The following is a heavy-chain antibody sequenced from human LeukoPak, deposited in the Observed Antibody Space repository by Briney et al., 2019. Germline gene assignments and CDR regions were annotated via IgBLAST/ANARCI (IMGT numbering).Heavy chain of an antibody. CDR3: ATGNLLWFGKLPSARYYYYYYGMDV. CDR2: FDPEDGET. V-gene: IGHV1-24*01. D-gene: IGHD3-10*01. J-gene: IGHJ6*02. CDR1: GYTLTELS. Sequence: WASVKVSCKVSGYTLTELSMHWVRQAPGKGLEWMGGFDPEDGETIYAQKFQGRVTMTEDTSTDTAYMELSSLRSEDTAVYYCATGNLLWFGKLPSARYYYYYYGMDVWGQGTTVTVSS.